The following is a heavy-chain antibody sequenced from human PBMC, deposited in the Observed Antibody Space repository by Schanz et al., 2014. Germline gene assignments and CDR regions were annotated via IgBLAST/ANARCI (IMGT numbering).Heavy chain of an antibody. CDR3: AKDLAAVGVFDY. V-gene: IGHV3-33*03. CDR1: GFNFRNYG. D-gene: IGHD6-13*01. Sequence: QVQLVESGGGVVQPGRSLRLSCAASGFNFRNYGMHWVRQAPGKGLEWVAGATFDGTKKYYGDSVKGRFTISRDNSNNTLSLQMNSLRDEDTAIYYCAKDLAAVGVFDYWGQGSLVTVSP. CDR2: ATFDGTKK. J-gene: IGHJ4*02.